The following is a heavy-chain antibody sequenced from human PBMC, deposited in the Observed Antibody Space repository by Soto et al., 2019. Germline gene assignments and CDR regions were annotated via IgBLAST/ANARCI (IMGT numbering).Heavy chain of an antibody. Sequence: EQLVESGGGVVQPGTSLRLSCATSGLSFGHYGRQWVRQAPGKGLEWVAIISYDGTYKKYADSVKGRFTVSRDYSKSTVYLEMNRLRADDTAMYLCAKDMFRSGPDLVNYYAMDVWGQGTTVSVSS. CDR1: GLSFGHYG. V-gene: IGHV3-30*18. J-gene: IGHJ6*02. CDR3: AKDMFRSGPDLVNYYAMDV. D-gene: IGHD6-25*01. CDR2: ISYDGTYK.